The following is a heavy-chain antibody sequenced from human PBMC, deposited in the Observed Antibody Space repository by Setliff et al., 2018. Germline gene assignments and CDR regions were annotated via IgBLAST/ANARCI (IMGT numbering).Heavy chain of an antibody. D-gene: IGHD6-6*01. CDR3: ARGRNVAARLLDS. CDR2: INHTGTT. CDR1: GGTFSYYY. V-gene: IGHV4-34*01. J-gene: IGHJ4*02. Sequence: SETLSLTCAASGGTFSYYYWTWIRQPPGKGLEWVGEINHTGTTKYNPSLQSRVTISIDTSKDQFSLTVTSVTAADTAMYYCARGRNVAARLLDSWGQGILVTVS.